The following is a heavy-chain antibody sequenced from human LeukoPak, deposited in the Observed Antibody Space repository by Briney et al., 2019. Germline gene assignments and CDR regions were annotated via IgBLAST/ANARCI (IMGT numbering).Heavy chain of an antibody. Sequence: SETLSLTCTVSCYSISSGYYWSWIRQPPGKGLEWIGTIYHSGSTYYNPSLKGRVTISVDTSKNPFSLKLSSVSAADTAVYYCARARNYYDSSGYNWGQGTLVTVSS. CDR3: ARARNYYDSSGYN. V-gene: IGHV4-38-2*02. J-gene: IGHJ4*02. CDR2: IYHSGST. D-gene: IGHD3-22*01. CDR1: CYSISSGYY.